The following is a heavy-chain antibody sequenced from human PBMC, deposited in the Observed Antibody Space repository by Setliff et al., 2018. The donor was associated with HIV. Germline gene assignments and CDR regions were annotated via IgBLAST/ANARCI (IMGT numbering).Heavy chain of an antibody. J-gene: IGHJ4*02. V-gene: IGHV3-23*01. CDR2: ITGPGGTT. CDR1: GFTFSTYA. Sequence: GGSLRLSCAASGFTFSTYAMSWVRQAPGKGLEWVSAITGPGGTTYYADSVKGRFTISRDNSKNTLYLQMSSLRAEDTAVYYCAKHSYDSSGYYYGDGYYFDSWGQGTLVTVSS. CDR3: AKHSYDSSGYYYGDGYYFDS. D-gene: IGHD3-22*01.